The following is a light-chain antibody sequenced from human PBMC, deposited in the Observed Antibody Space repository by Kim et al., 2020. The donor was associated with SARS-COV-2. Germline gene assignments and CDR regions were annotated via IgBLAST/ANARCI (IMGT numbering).Light chain of an antibody. V-gene: IGKV3-20*01. Sequence: PGDRATLSCRASQSIGSNYLAWYQQRPGQAPRLIIHGASTRATGIPDRFSGSGSGTDFTLTISRLEPEDFAVYYCQQYGSSPPYSFGQGTKLEI. J-gene: IGKJ2*03. CDR1: QSIGSNY. CDR3: QQYGSSPPYS. CDR2: GAS.